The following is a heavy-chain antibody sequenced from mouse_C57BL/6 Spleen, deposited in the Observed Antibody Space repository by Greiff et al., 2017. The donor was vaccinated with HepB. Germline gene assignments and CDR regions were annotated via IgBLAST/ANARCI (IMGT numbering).Heavy chain of an antibody. Sequence: EVQLVESGGDLVKPGGSLKLSCAASGFTFSSYGMSWVRQTPDKRLEWVATISSGGSYTYYPDSVKGRFTISRDNAKNTLYLQMSRLKSEDTAMYYCARQDYYGSSYDAMDYWGQGTSVTVSS. V-gene: IGHV5-6*01. CDR1: GFTFSSYG. D-gene: IGHD1-1*01. CDR3: ARQDYYGSSYDAMDY. CDR2: ISSGGSYT. J-gene: IGHJ4*01.